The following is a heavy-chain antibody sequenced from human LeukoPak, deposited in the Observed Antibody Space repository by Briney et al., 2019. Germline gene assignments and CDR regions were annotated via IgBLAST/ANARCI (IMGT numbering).Heavy chain of an antibody. CDR1: GVYIDTNSHY. CDR2: TSTSGTYI. D-gene: IGHD2-8*02. Sequence: PSETLSLTCIVSGVYIDTNSHYWGWVRQVPGKGLEWVASTSTSGTYIYYGDSVKGRFTVSRDIAKNSVSLQMNSLRVEDTAVYYCARFPRESAVFCTGGSCAPLPSYFDSWGQGTRVAVSS. CDR3: ARFPRESAVFCTGGSCAPLPSYFDS. J-gene: IGHJ4*02. V-gene: IGHV3-21*01.